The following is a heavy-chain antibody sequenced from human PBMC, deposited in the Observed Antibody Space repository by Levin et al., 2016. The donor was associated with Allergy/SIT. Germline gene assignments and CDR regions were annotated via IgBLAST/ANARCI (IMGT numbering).Heavy chain of an antibody. CDR2: IYPGDSDT. CDR3: ARPGYSSGWRDYDAFDI. Sequence: VRQMPGKGLEWMGIIYPGDSDTRYSPSFQGQVTISADKSISTAYLQWSSLKASDTAMYYCARPGYSSGWRDYDAFDIWGQGTMVTVSS. J-gene: IGHJ3*02. D-gene: IGHD6-19*01. V-gene: IGHV5-51*01.